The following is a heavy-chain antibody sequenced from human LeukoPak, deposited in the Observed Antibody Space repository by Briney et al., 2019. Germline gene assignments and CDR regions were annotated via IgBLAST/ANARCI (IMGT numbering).Heavy chain of an antibody. Sequence: GGSLRLSCAASGFTFSRYAMSWVRQAPGKGLEWVSGINWSGGSTGYADSVKGRFTISRDNAKNSLYLQMNSLRAEDTALYYCARDPRYYDSSGYGGAFDIWGQGTMVTVSS. D-gene: IGHD3-22*01. CDR3: ARDPRYYDSSGYGGAFDI. V-gene: IGHV3-20*04. CDR1: GFTFSRYA. J-gene: IGHJ3*02. CDR2: INWSGGST.